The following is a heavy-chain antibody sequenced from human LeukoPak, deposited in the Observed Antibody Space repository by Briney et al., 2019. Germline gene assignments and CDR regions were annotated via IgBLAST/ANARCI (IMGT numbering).Heavy chain of an antibody. D-gene: IGHD3-22*01. CDR2: IYYSGSA. Sequence: SETLSLTCSVSGGSISNYYWSWIRQPPGKGLEWIGHIYYSGSANYNPSLKSRVTISVDTSKNRFSLKLSSVTAADTAVYYCAPEGDSSGYFDYWGQGTLVTVSS. V-gene: IGHV4-59*12. CDR3: APEGDSSGYFDY. J-gene: IGHJ4*02. CDR1: GGSISNYY.